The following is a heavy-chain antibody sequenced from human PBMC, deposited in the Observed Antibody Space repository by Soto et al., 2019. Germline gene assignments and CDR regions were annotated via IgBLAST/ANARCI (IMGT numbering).Heavy chain of an antibody. Sequence: QGQLVQSGAEVKKPGASVKVSCKASGYTFTSYDINWVRQATGHWLEWMGWMNPNSGNTGYAQTFQGRVTMTRNTSIRTAYMELSSLRSDDTAVYYCARWSRDGYNWRYWGQGTLVTVSS. D-gene: IGHD5-12*01. J-gene: IGHJ4*02. CDR2: MNPNSGNT. CDR1: GYTFTSYD. V-gene: IGHV1-8*01. CDR3: ARWSRDGYNWRY.